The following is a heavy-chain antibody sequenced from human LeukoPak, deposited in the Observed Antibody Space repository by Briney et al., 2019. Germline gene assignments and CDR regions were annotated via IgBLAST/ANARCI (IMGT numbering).Heavy chain of an antibody. CDR1: GGTFSSYA. Sequence: SVKVSCKASGGTFSSYAISWVRQAPGQGLEWMGGIIPIFGTANYAQKFQGRVTITTDESTSTAYMELSSLRSEDTAVYYCARAQGFTYYDFWSGSPYYYYYMDVWGKGTTVTVSS. J-gene: IGHJ6*03. CDR2: IIPIFGTA. CDR3: ARAQGFTYYDFWSGSPYYYYYMDV. D-gene: IGHD3-3*01. V-gene: IGHV1-69*05.